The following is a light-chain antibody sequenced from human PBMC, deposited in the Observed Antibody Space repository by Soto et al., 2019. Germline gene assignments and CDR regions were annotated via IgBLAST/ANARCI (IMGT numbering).Light chain of an antibody. V-gene: IGLV3-25*03. CDR1: ALPKQY. J-gene: IGLJ2*01. CDR2: KDT. Sequence: SSELTQPPSVSVSPGQTARITCSGDALPKQYAYWYHQKSGQAPVLVICKDTERPSGIPERFSGSTSGTTVTLTISGVQAEDEGDYYCQSADSSATFRDVVFGGGTQLTVL. CDR3: QSADSSATFRDVV.